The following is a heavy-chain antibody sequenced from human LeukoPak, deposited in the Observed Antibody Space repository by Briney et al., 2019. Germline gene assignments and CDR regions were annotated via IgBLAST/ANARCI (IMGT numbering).Heavy chain of an antibody. Sequence: PGGSLRLSCAASGFMFSSSSMNWVRQAPGKGLEWVSSIISSSTFISYADSVKGRFIISRDNAKNSLYLQMNSLRAEDTAVYYCARHGAWYFDYWGQGILVTVSS. CDR1: GFMFSSSS. D-gene: IGHD4-17*01. CDR2: IISSSTFI. J-gene: IGHJ4*02. CDR3: ARHGAWYFDY. V-gene: IGHV3-21*01.